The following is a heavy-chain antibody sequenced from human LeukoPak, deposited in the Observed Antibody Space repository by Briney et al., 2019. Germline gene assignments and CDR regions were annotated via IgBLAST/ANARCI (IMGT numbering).Heavy chain of an antibody. J-gene: IGHJ4*02. V-gene: IGHV3-48*04. D-gene: IGHD3-10*01. Sequence: GGSLRLSCAASGFTFSSYSMNWVRQAPGKGLEWVSYISSSSSTIYYADSVKGRFTISRDNAKNSLYLQMNSLRAEDTAVYYCARVLLWFGELSSGDYWGQGTLVTVSS. CDR2: ISSSSSTI. CDR1: GFTFSSYS. CDR3: ARVLLWFGELSSGDY.